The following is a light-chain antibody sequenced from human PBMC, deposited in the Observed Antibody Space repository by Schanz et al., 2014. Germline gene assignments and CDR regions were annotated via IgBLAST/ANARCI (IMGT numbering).Light chain of an antibody. CDR3: CSYAGSSTYV. J-gene: IGLJ1*01. CDR1: SSDIGRYNY. V-gene: IGLV2-14*03. CDR2: DVS. Sequence: QSALTQPPSASGSPGQSVTISCTGTSSDIGRYNYVSWYQQHPGKAPKLMIYDVSDRPSGVSNRFSGSKSGNTASLTISGLQAEDEAGYYCCSYAGSSTYVFGTGTKLTV.